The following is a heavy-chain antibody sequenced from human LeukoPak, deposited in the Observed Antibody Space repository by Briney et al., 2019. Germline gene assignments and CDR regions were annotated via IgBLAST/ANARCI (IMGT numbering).Heavy chain of an antibody. CDR3: AKDGESGIQYTQGYFDY. CDR1: GFTFSSYG. Sequence: GGSLRLSCAASGFTFSSYGMHWVRQAPGKGLEWVAYIQYDGSNEQYADSVKGRFSISRDSSKNILYLQMNSLRAEDTAVYYCAKDGESGIQYTQGYFDYWGQGTLVTVSS. J-gene: IGHJ4*02. CDR2: IQYDGSNE. D-gene: IGHD1-1*01. V-gene: IGHV3-30*02.